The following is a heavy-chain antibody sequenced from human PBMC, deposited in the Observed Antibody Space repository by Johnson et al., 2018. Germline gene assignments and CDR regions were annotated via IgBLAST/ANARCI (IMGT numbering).Heavy chain of an antibody. V-gene: IGHV4-34*01. CDR1: GGSFSGYY. CDR3: ARGPQRVLEWLWDSDYYYGMDV. J-gene: IGHJ6*02. CDR2: INHSGSP. D-gene: IGHD3-3*01. Sequence: QVQLQQWGAGLLKPSETLSLTCAVYGGSFSGYYWSWLRQPPGKGLEWIGEINHSGSPNYNPSLKSRVPISVDKSKNPFSLKLTAVPAADTAVYYCARGPQRVLEWLWDSDYYYGMDVWGQGTTVTVSS.